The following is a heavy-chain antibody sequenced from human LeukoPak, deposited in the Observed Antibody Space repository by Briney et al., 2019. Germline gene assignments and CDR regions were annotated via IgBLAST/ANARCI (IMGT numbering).Heavy chain of an antibody. CDR1: GYTFTSYG. J-gene: IGHJ4*02. Sequence: ASVKVSCKASGYTFTSYGISWVRQAPGQGLEWMGGIIPIFGTANYAQKFQGRVTITADESTSTAYMELSSLRSEDTAVYYCARHSQWLRKYYFDYWGQGTLVTVSS. CDR3: ARHSQWLRKYYFDY. D-gene: IGHD5-12*01. V-gene: IGHV1-69*13. CDR2: IIPIFGTA.